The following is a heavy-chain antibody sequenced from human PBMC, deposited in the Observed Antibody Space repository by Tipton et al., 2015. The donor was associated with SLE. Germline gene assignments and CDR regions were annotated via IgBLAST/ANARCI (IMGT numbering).Heavy chain of an antibody. Sequence: SLRLSCAASGFTFSSYGMHWVRQAPGKGLEWVAVIWYDGSNKYYADSVKGRFTISRDNSKNTLYLQMNSLRAEDTAVYYCAREGSTIAPGAFDIWGQGTMVTVSS. J-gene: IGHJ3*02. CDR2: IWYDGSNK. CDR3: AREGSTIAPGAFDI. CDR1: GFTFSSYG. V-gene: IGHV3-33*08. D-gene: IGHD2-2*01.